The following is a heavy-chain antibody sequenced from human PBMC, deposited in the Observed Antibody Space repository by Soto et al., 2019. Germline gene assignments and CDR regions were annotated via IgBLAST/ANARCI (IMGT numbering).Heavy chain of an antibody. CDR1: GGSISSGDYY. CDR2: IYYSGRT. V-gene: IGHV4-30-4*01. Sequence: QVQLQESGPGLVKPSQTLSLTCTVSGGSISSGDYYWSWIRQPPGKGLEWIGYIYYSGRTYYNPSLKCRVTISVDTSKNQFSLKLSSGTAADTAVYYCARERPDGSRLDPWGQGTLVTVSS. CDR3: ARERPDGSRLDP. J-gene: IGHJ5*02. D-gene: IGHD6-13*01.